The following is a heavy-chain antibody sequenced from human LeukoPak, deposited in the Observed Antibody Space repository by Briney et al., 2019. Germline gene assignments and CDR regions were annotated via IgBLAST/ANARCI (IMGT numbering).Heavy chain of an antibody. V-gene: IGHV3-74*03. Sequence: PGGSLRLSCVASGFTFSSYWMHWVRQAPGKGLVWVSRINSDGSSTKCADSVKGRFTISGDNAKNTLYLQMNSLRAEDTAVYYCAKAEPASGYDYWGQGTLVTVSS. CDR3: AKAEPASGYDY. J-gene: IGHJ4*02. CDR2: INSDGSST. CDR1: GFTFSSYW. D-gene: IGHD1-14*01.